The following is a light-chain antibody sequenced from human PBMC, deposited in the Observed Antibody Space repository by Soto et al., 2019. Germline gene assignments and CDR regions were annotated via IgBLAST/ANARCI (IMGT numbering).Light chain of an antibody. J-gene: IGLJ1*01. CDR1: ISDIGHYDY. CDR2: HVT. CDR3: CSLTTSHTYV. V-gene: IGLV2-14*03. Sequence: QSALTQPASLSGSPGQSITISCTGTISDIGHYDYVSWYQQHPGKAPKLMIYHVTYRPSGVSNRYSGSKSGNSASLTISGLQADDEADYYCCSLTTSHTYVFGSGTKVTVL.